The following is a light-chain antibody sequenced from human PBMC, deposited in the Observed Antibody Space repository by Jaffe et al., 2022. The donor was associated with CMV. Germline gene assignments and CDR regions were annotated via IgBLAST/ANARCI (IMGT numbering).Light chain of an antibody. CDR3: QQRSIWPLS. CDR2: DAS. V-gene: IGKV3-11*01. Sequence: EIVLTQSPATLSLSPGERATLSCRASQSVSSFLVWYQHKPGQAPRLLIYDASNRATGIPARFSGSGSGTDFTLTISSLEPEDFAVYYCQQRSIWPLSFGGGTKVEFK. J-gene: IGKJ4*01. CDR1: QSVSSF.